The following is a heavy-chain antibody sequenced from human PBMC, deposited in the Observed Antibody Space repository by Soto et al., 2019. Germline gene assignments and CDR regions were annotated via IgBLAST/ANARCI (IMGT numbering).Heavy chain of an antibody. V-gene: IGHV3-15*01. CDR2: IKSKRDGGTT. J-gene: IGHJ4*02. Sequence: HLVESGGDLVKPGGSLRLSCAASGFMFSSAWMSWVRQAPGKGLEWVGRIKSKRDGGTTDYAPPVKGRFVISRDDSKNILYRQMNSLKTDDTAVYYCVEGWNDFWGQGTLVAVSS. CDR1: GFMFSSAW. D-gene: IGHD1-1*01. CDR3: VEGWNDF.